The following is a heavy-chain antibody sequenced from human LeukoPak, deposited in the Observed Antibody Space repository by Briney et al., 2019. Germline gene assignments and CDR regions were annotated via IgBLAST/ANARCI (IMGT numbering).Heavy chain of an antibody. CDR1: GFTSSSYS. D-gene: IGHD1-1*01. CDR2: ISSSGSTI. Sequence: GGSLRLSCAASGFTSSSYSMNWVRQAPGKGLEWVSYISSSGSTIYYADSVKGRLTISRDNAKNPLYLQLSSLRDEDTAVYYCARDCRLNCARQPGFDSWGQGTLVTVSS. J-gene: IGHJ5*01. CDR3: ARDCRLNCARQPGFDS. V-gene: IGHV3-48*02.